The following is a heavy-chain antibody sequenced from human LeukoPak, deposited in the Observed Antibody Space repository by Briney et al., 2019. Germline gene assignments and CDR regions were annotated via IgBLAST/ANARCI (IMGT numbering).Heavy chain of an antibody. CDR1: GFTFSRHD. D-gene: IGHD2-2*01. CDR3: AREGVVVPAAMDYYYYYYGMDV. Sequence: GGSLRLSCAASGFTFSRHDMHWVRQATGKGLEWVSVIDTGGDTYYSDSVKGRFTISRENAKNSLYLQMNSLRAADTAVYYCAREGVVVPAAMDYYYYYYGMDVWGQGTTVTVSS. J-gene: IGHJ6*02. V-gene: IGHV3-13*01. CDR2: IDTGGDT.